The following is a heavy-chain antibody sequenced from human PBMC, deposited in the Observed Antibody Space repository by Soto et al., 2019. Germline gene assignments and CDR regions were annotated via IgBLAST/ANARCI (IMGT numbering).Heavy chain of an antibody. Sequence: SETLSLTCAVYGGSFSGYYWSWIRQPPGKGLEWIGEINHSGSTNYNPSLKSRVTISVDTSKNQFSLKLSSVTAADTAVYYCARIVMYCSSTSCFEPTRNWFEPWGQGTLVTVSS. J-gene: IGHJ5*02. CDR1: GGSFSGYY. V-gene: IGHV4-34*01. D-gene: IGHD2-2*01. CDR3: ARIVMYCSSTSCFEPTRNWFEP. CDR2: INHSGST.